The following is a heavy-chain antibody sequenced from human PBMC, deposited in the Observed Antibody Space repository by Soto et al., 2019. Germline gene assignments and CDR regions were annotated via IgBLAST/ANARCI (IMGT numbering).Heavy chain of an antibody. D-gene: IGHD6-13*01. CDR3: AKKSRSSWYPNWFDP. V-gene: IGHV3-23*01. Sequence: GGSLRLSCAASGFTFSSYAMSWVRQAPGKGLEWVSAISGSGGSTYYADSVKGRFTISRDNSKNTLYLQMNSLRAEDTAVYYCAKKSRSSWYPNWFDPWGQGTLVTVSS. CDR1: GFTFSSYA. J-gene: IGHJ5*02. CDR2: ISGSGGST.